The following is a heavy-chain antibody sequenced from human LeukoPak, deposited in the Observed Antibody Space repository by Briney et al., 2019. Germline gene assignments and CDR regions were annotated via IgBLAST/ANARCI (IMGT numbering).Heavy chain of an antibody. Sequence: PGGSLRLSCVASGFTFNSHALSWVRQAPGKGLEWVSTITGSGGNTFYADSVKGRFTISRDTSENTLYLQMNSLRAEDTALYYCAKIPIYFYDSSDSYFWGQGTLVTVSS. V-gene: IGHV3-23*01. D-gene: IGHD3-22*01. CDR1: GFTFNSHA. CDR3: AKIPIYFYDSSDSYF. J-gene: IGHJ4*02. CDR2: ITGSGGNT.